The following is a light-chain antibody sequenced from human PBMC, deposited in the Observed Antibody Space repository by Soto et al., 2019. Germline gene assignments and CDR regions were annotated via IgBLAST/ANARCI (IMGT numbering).Light chain of an antibody. V-gene: IGKV3-20*01. Sequence: EIVLTQSPGTLSLSPGERATLSCRASQSVSNNYLSWYQQKPGQAPRLLIYAGSYRPRGIQDRFGGGGSATDFTLTVSRLEPEDFAVYYCQQYGTAPWTFGHRTKV. CDR1: QSVSNNY. CDR3: QQYGTAPWT. J-gene: IGKJ1*01. CDR2: AGS.